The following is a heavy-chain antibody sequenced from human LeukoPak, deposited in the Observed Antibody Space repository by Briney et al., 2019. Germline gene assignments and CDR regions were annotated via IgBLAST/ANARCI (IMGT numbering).Heavy chain of an antibody. V-gene: IGHV3-23*01. CDR1: GFTFSSYA. CDR3: AKIQYYYETLGDY. CDR2: ISASGGST. D-gene: IGHD3-22*01. J-gene: IGHJ4*02. Sequence: PGGSLRLSCAASGFTFSSYAMSWVRQAPGKGLEWVSAISASGGSTYYADSVKGRFTISRDNSKNTLYLQMNSLRGADTAVYYCAKIQYYYETLGDYWGQGTLVTVSS.